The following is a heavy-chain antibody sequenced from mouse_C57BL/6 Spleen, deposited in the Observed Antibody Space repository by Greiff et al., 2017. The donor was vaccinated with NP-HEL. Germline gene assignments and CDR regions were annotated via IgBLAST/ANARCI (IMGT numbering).Heavy chain of an antibody. V-gene: IGHV5-17*01. CDR3: ARPSLYDYDGFDY. J-gene: IGHJ2*01. D-gene: IGHD2-4*01. CDR2: ISSGSSTI. Sequence: DVHLVESGGGLVKPGGSLKLSCAASGFTFSDYGMHWVRQAPEKGLEWVAYISSGSSTIYYADTVKGRFTISRDNAKNTLFLQMTSLRSEDTAMYYCARPSLYDYDGFDYWGQGTTLTVSS. CDR1: GFTFSDYG.